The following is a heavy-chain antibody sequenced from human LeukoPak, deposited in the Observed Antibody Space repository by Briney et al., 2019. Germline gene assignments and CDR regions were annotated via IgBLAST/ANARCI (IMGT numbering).Heavy chain of an antibody. D-gene: IGHD3-22*01. Sequence: GGSLRLSCAASGFTFSSYEMNWVRQAPGKGLEWVSYISSSGSTIYYADSVKGRFTISRDNAKNSLYLQMNSLRAEDTAVYYCARQPRITMIVVEYFQHWGQGTLVTVSS. CDR3: ARQPRITMIVVEYFQH. CDR1: GFTFSSYE. J-gene: IGHJ1*01. V-gene: IGHV3-48*03. CDR2: ISSSGSTI.